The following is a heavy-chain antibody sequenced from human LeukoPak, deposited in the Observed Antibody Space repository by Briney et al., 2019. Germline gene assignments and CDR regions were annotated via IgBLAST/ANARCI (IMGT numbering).Heavy chain of an antibody. CDR1: GFTFSSYW. CDR2: IKQDGSEK. Sequence: GGSLRLSCAASGFTFSSYWMSWVRQAPGKGLEWVANIKQDGSEKYYVDSVKGRFTISRDNAKNSLYLQMNSLRAEDTAVYYCARDFRGVDIKLDFKYYYYMDVWGKGTTVTISS. D-gene: IGHD3-10*01. V-gene: IGHV3-7*01. CDR3: ARDFRGVDIKLDFKYYYYMDV. J-gene: IGHJ6*03.